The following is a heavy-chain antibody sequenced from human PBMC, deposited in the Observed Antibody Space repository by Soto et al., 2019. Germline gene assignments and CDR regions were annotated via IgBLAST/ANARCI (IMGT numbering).Heavy chain of an antibody. CDR1: GYSFTSHA. J-gene: IGHJ6*02. D-gene: IGHD2-2*01. CDR2: INAGNGNT. Sequence: ASVKVSCKASGYSFTSHAIYWVRQAPGQRLEWMGWINAGNGNTKYSQKFQGRVTITSDTSASTAYMGLSSLRSEDTAVYFCARGVENIVVVLDVFGYYGMDVWGQGTTVTVS. V-gene: IGHV1-3*01. CDR3: ARGVENIVVVLDVFGYYGMDV.